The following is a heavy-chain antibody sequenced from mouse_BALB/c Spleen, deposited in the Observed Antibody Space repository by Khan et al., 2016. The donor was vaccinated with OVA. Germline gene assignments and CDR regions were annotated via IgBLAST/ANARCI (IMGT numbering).Heavy chain of an antibody. CDR2: IWAGGST. J-gene: IGHJ2*01. CDR3: ARNREPDYFDY. CDR1: GFSLTSHG. Sequence: VQLQQSGPGLVAPSQSLSITCTVSGFSLTSHGVHWVRQPPGKGLEWLGVIWAGGSTNYNSALISRLSISKNSSKSQVFLKMNSLQTDDTAMYYCARNREPDYFDYWSQGTTLTGSS. V-gene: IGHV2-9*02.